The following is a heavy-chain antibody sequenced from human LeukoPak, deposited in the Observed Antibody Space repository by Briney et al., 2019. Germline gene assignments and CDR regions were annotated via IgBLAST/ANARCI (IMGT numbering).Heavy chain of an antibody. J-gene: IGHJ4*02. CDR1: GYSISSGYY. Sequence: PSETLSLTCTVSGYSISSGYYWGWIRQPPGKGLEWIGSMFHSGSTYYNPSLKSRVTMSVDTSKNQFSLKLSSVTAADTAVYYCARDRSPLGDYVWGGYVDYCGQGTLVTVSS. CDR3: ARDRSPLGDYVWGGYVDY. D-gene: IGHD3-16*01. V-gene: IGHV4-38-2*02. CDR2: MFHSGST.